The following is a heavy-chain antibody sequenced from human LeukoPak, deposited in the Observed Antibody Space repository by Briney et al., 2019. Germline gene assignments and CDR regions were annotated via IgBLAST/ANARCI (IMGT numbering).Heavy chain of an antibody. CDR1: GGSISSGGYY. V-gene: IGHV4-31*03. CDR3: ARASLNIAAAGQGGLLFGY. CDR2: IYYSGST. D-gene: IGHD6-13*01. Sequence: SQTLSLTCTVSGGSISSGGYYWSWIRQHPGKGLEWIGYIYYSGSTYYNPSLKSRVTISVDTSKNQFSLKLSSVTAADTAVYYCARASLNIAAAGQGGLLFGYWGQGTLVTVSS. J-gene: IGHJ4*02.